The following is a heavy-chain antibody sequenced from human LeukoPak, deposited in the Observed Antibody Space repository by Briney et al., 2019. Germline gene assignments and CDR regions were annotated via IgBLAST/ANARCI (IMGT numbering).Heavy chain of an antibody. CDR2: IKQDGSEK. J-gene: IGHJ5*02. D-gene: IGHD3-16*02. V-gene: IGHV3-7*01. CDR3: ARETSVGTRGGLWGSCRLKRFDP. CDR1: GFTFSSYW. Sequence: PGGSLRLCCAASGFTFSSYWMSWVRQAPGKGLEWVANIKQDGSEKYYVDSVKGRFTISRDNANNSLYLQMNSLRAEDTAVYYCARETSVGTRGGLWGSCRLKRFDPWGQGNPVTVSS.